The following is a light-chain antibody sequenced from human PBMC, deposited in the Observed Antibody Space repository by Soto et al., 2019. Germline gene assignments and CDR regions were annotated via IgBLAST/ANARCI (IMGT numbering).Light chain of an antibody. CDR3: QQYNVWPLT. V-gene: IGKV3-15*01. CDR1: QSVSSN. Sequence: EIVMTQSPATLSVSPGERATLSCRASQSVSSNLAWYQQKPGQTPKLLIYVTSTRATGIPARFSGSGSWTEFTLTIGSLQSEDFAVYYCQQYNVWPLTFGGGTKVEFK. CDR2: VTS. J-gene: IGKJ4*01.